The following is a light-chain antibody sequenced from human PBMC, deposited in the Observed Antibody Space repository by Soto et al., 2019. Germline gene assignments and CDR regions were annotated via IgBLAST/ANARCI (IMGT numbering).Light chain of an antibody. CDR2: GAS. Sequence: EIVLTQSPGTLSLSPGERATLSCSSSQSVSSSYLAWYQQKPGQAPRLLIYGASSRATGFPDRFSGSGSGTDFTLTISRLEPEDFAVYYCQQYGRSPTTFGQGTKVDIK. V-gene: IGKV3-20*01. CDR1: QSVSSSY. J-gene: IGKJ1*01. CDR3: QQYGRSPTT.